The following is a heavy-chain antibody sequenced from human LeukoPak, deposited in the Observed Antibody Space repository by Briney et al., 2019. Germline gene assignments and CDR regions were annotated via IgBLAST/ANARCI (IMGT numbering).Heavy chain of an antibody. CDR3: ARGDRGVIIPADDTYYYYGMDV. Sequence: PGGSLRLSCAASGFTFSSYWMSWARQAPGKGLEWVANIKQDGSEKYYVDSVKGRFTISRDNAKNSLYLQMNSLRAEDTAVYYCARGDRGVIIPADDTYYYYGMDVWGKGTTVTVSS. CDR2: IKQDGSEK. D-gene: IGHD3-10*01. V-gene: IGHV3-7*03. J-gene: IGHJ6*04. CDR1: GFTFSSYW.